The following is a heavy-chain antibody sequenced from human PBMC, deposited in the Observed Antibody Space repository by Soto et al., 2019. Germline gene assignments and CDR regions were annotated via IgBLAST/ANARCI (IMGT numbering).Heavy chain of an antibody. V-gene: IGHV4-30-4*01. Sequence: PSETLSLTCTVSGGSISSGSYYWSWIRQPPGKGLEWIGYIRDSGSTYYNPALKSRLSMAVDTSNNQFSLKLTSVTAADTAVYFCARVDSCHDPLFDYWGQGTLVTVSS. CDR1: GGSISSGSYY. CDR2: IRDSGST. J-gene: IGHJ4*02. D-gene: IGHD5-12*01. CDR3: ARVDSCHDPLFDY.